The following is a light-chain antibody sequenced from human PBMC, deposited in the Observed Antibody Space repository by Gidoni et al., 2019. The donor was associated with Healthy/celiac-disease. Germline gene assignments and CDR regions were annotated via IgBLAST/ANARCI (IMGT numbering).Light chain of an antibody. CDR3: NSLDSSGNLEV. V-gene: IGLV3-19*01. J-gene: IGLJ3*02. Sequence: SSELTQDPAVSVALGQTVRITCQGDSLRSYYASWYQQKPGQAPVLVIYGKNNRPSGIPDRFSGSSSGNTASLTITGAQAEDEADYYCNSLDSSGNLEVFGGGTKLTVL. CDR2: GKN. CDR1: SLRSYY.